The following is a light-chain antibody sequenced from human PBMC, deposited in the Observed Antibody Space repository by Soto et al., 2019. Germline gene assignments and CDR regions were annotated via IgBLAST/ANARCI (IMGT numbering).Light chain of an antibody. CDR2: AAS. Sequence: DIQMTQSPSSLSASVGDRVTISCRASQSIRNYVSWYQQKPGTAPNLLIRAASTLQSGVPSRLSGSGSGTDFTLTISSLQIEDFATYFCQQTDSTPQTFGQGTNVEI. J-gene: IGKJ1*01. V-gene: IGKV1-39*01. CDR1: QSIRNY. CDR3: QQTDSTPQT.